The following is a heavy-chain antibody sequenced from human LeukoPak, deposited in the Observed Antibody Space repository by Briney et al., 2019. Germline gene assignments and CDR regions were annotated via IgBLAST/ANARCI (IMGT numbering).Heavy chain of an antibody. J-gene: IGHJ4*02. Sequence: GGSLRLSLAASGFTFSNYWMSWVRQAPGKGLEWVANIKQDGSVKYYVDSVKGRFTISRDYAKNFLQMNSLRVEDTAVYYCARIGYSSSSLDYWGQGTLVTVSS. CDR3: ARIGYSSSSLDY. V-gene: IGHV3-7*01. CDR1: GFTFSNYW. CDR2: IKQDGSVK. D-gene: IGHD6-6*01.